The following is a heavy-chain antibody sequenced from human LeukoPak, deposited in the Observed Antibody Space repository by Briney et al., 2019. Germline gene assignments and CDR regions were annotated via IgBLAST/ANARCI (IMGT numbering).Heavy chain of an antibody. D-gene: IGHD3-22*01. J-gene: IGHJ4*02. CDR2: ISVSGGAI. Sequence: QTGGSLRLSCAASGFTFSSYEMSWVRQAPGKGLEWVSYISVSGGAIYYADSVKGRFTISRDNAKNSLYLHMHSLRAEDTAAYYCAREESSGSYYFDYWGQGTLVTVSS. CDR3: AREESSGSYYFDY. V-gene: IGHV3-48*03. CDR1: GFTFSSYE.